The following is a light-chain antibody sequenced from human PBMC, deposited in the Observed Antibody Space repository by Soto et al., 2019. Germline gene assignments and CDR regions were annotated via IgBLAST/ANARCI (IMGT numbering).Light chain of an antibody. Sequence: EIVLTQSPGTLSLSPGEGATLSCRASQSGSGDYLAWYQSKPGQAPSLLIYGASSRATGIPDRFSGGGSLTDFSLTISRLDPKDFAVYSCQQYSSSPITFGQGTRLV. J-gene: IGKJ5*01. CDR3: QQYSSSPIT. CDR2: GAS. V-gene: IGKV3-20*01. CDR1: QSGSGDY.